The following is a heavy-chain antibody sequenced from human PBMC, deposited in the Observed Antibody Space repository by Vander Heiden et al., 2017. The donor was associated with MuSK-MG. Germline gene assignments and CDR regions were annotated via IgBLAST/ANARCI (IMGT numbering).Heavy chain of an antibody. D-gene: IGHD1-1*01. J-gene: IGHJ4*02. V-gene: IGHV7-4-1*02. CDR3: ARDLYDQQLVTDGH. Sequence: ELKKPGASVKVSCKASGYTFTGYAINWMRQAPGQGLEWMGWINPDNGNPTYAQGFTGRFVFSVDTSVSTAYLQISGLKAEDTAVYYCARDLYDQQLVTDGHWGQGTLVTVSS. CDR1: GYTFTGYA. CDR2: INPDNGNP.